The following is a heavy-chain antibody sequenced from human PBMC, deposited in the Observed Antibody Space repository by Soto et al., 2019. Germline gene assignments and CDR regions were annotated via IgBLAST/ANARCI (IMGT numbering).Heavy chain of an antibody. Sequence: GGSLRLSCAASGFTFNSYGMHWVRQAPGKGLEWVAVISYDGSNKYYADSVKGRFTISRDNSKNTLYLQMNSLRAEDTAVYYCAKSRVYDSSGYYLTGFDYWGQGTLVTVSS. CDR1: GFTFNSYG. J-gene: IGHJ4*02. CDR2: ISYDGSNK. CDR3: AKSRVYDSSGYYLTGFDY. V-gene: IGHV3-30*18. D-gene: IGHD3-22*01.